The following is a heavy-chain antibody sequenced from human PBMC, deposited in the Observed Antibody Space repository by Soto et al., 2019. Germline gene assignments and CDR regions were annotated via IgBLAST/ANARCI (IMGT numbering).Heavy chain of an antibody. CDR1: GFTFSSYA. V-gene: IGHV3-30-3*01. Sequence: QVQLVESGGGVVQPGRSLRLSCAASGFTFSSYAMHWVRQAPGKGLEWVAVISYDGSNKYYADSVKGRFTISRDNSKNTLYLQMNSLRAEDTAVYYCARDKAAAGIDYWGQGTLVTVSS. J-gene: IGHJ4*02. CDR2: ISYDGSNK. D-gene: IGHD6-13*01. CDR3: ARDKAAAGIDY.